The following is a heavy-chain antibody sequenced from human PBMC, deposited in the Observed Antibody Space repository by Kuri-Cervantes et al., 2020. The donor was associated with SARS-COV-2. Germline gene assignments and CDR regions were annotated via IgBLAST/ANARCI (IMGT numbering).Heavy chain of an antibody. V-gene: IGHV4-34*01. CDR3: ARAYGLLRYIYYMDV. CDR1: GESFSGYY. CDR2: VNHSGST. Sequence: SETLSLTCAFYGESFSGYYWNWIRQAPGKGLEWIGEVNHSGSTNYNPSLKSRVSISVDTSNRQFSLSLSSVTAADTAVYHCARAYGLLRYIYYMDVWGRGTTVTVSS. D-gene: IGHD3-9*01. J-gene: IGHJ6*03.